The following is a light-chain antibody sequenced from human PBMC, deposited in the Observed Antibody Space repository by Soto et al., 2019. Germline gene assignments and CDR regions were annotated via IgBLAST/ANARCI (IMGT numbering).Light chain of an antibody. V-gene: IGLV2-14*01. CDR3: SSYTSSSPLHVG. J-gene: IGLJ2*01. CDR2: DVS. CDR1: SSDVGGYNY. Sequence: QSALTQPASVSGSPGQSITISCTGTSSDVGGYNYVSWYQQHPGKAPKLMIYDVSNRPSGVSNRFSGSKSGNTASLTISGLQAEDEADYYCSSYTSSSPLHVGFGGGTKLTVL.